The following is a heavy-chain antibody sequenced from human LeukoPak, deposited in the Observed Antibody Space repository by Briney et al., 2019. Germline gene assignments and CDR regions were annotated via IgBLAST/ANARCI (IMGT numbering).Heavy chain of an antibody. V-gene: IGHV3-30*02. Sequence: GGSLRLSCAASGFTFSSYGMHWVRQAPGKGLEWVAFIRYDGSNKYYADSVKGRFTISRDNSKNTLYLQMNSLRAEDTAVYYCAKDYYYGSGGYYYSYYMDVWSKGTTVTISS. D-gene: IGHD3-10*01. CDR1: GFTFSSYG. CDR3: AKDYYYGSGGYYYSYYMDV. J-gene: IGHJ6*03. CDR2: IRYDGSNK.